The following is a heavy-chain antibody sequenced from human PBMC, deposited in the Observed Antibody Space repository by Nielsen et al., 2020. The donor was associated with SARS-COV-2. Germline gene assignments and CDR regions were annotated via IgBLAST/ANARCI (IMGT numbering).Heavy chain of an antibody. CDR1: GFTFSSYA. V-gene: IGHV3-30-3*01. CDR3: ARGRSFPAYFDY. Sequence: GESLKISCAASGFTFSSYAMHWVRQAPGKGLDWVAVISYDGATKYHADSVKGRFTISRDNSNNTLYLQMNSLRAEDTALYYCARGRSFPAYFDYWGQGILVTVSS. D-gene: IGHD3-10*01. J-gene: IGHJ4*02. CDR2: ISYDGATK.